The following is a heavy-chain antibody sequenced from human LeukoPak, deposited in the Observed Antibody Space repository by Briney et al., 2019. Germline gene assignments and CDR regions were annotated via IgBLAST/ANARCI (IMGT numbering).Heavy chain of an antibody. CDR3: AKGWRSGAFDI. CDR2: INPSSGGT. J-gene: IGHJ3*02. V-gene: IGHV1-2*02. CDR1: GYTFTAY. D-gene: IGHD2-21*01. Sequence: GASVKVSCKASGYTFTAYMHWVRQAPGQGLEWMGWINPSSGGTNYAQNFQGRVTMTRDTSISTAYMGLSRLTSDDTAVYYCAKGWRSGAFDIWGQGTMVTVSS.